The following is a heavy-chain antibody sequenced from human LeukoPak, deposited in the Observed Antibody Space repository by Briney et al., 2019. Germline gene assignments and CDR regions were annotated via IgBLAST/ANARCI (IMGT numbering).Heavy chain of an antibody. V-gene: IGHV4-34*01. J-gene: IGHJ6*03. Sequence: SETLSLTCAVYGGSFSGYYWSWIRQPPGKGLEWIGEINHSGSTNYNPSLKRRVTISVHKSKNKFSLKLSSVTAADTAVYYCAKAQPPAPIEYYYCYMDVWGKGTTVTVSS. CDR1: GGSFSGYY. D-gene: IGHD2-2*02. CDR2: INHSGST. CDR3: AKAQPPAPIEYYYCYMDV.